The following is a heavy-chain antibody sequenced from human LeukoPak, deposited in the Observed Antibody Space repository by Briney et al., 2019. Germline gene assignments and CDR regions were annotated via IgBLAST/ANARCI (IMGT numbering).Heavy chain of an antibody. Sequence: SVKVSCKASGGTFSSYAISWVRQAPGQGLEWMGGIIPIFGTANYAQKFQGRVTITTDESTSTAYMELSSLRSEDTAVYYCARGALRYFDWLSYYYYMDVRGKGTTVTVSS. D-gene: IGHD3-9*01. V-gene: IGHV1-69*05. CDR1: GGTFSSYA. CDR3: ARGALRYFDWLSYYYYMDV. CDR2: IIPIFGTA. J-gene: IGHJ6*03.